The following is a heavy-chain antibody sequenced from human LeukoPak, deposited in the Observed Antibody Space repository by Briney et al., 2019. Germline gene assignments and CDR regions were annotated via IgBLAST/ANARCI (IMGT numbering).Heavy chain of an antibody. Sequence: GGSLRLSCAASGFTFSSYAMSWVRQAPGKGLEWVSAISGSGGSTYYADSVKGRFTISRDNSKNTLYLQMNSLKTEGTAVYYCTTDLNYYGSGSYNQKLPGDAFDIWGQGTMVTASS. CDR1: GFTFSSYA. CDR3: TTDLNYYGSGSYNQKLPGDAFDI. V-gene: IGHV3-23*01. CDR2: ISGSGGST. J-gene: IGHJ3*02. D-gene: IGHD3-10*01.